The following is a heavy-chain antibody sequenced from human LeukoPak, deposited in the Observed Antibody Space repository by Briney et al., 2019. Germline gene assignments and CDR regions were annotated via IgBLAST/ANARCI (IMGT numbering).Heavy chain of an antibody. CDR3: ARGSRFLEWLLS. CDR2: INHSGST. D-gene: IGHD3-3*01. CDR1: GGSISSSSYY. V-gene: IGHV4-39*07. Sequence: SETLSLTCTVSGGSISSSSYYWSWIRQPPGKGLEWIGEINHSGSTNYNPSLKSRVTISVDTSKNQFSLKLSSVTAADTAVYYCARGSRFLEWLLSWGQGTLVTVSS. J-gene: IGHJ5*02.